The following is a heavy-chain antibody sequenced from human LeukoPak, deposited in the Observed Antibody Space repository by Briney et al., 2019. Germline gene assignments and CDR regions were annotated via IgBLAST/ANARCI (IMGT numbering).Heavy chain of an antibody. CDR1: GGSISYYY. CDR2: IYYSGTT. V-gene: IGHV4-59*08. CDR3: ARLLKTDMVKAHFDY. D-gene: IGHD5-18*01. Sequence: SETLSLTCTVSGGSISYYYWRWIRQPPGKGLEWIGYIYYSGTTNYNPSLKSRVTISVDTSKNQFSLKLSSLTAADTAVYYCARLLKTDMVKAHFDYWGQGTLVTVSS. J-gene: IGHJ4*02.